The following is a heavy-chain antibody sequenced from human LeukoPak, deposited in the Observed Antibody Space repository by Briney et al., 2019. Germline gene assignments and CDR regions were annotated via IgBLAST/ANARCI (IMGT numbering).Heavy chain of an antibody. V-gene: IGHV3-48*04. D-gene: IGHD4-11*01. Sequence: PGGSLRLSCAASGFTFSSYSMNWVRQAPGKGLEWVSYISSSSSTIYYADSVKGRFTISRDNAKNSLYLQMNSLRAEDTAVYYCAREYYSNNALYYYYYYMDVWGKGTTVTVSS. CDR3: AREYYSNNALYYYYYYMDV. CDR1: GFTFSSYS. CDR2: ISSSSSTI. J-gene: IGHJ6*03.